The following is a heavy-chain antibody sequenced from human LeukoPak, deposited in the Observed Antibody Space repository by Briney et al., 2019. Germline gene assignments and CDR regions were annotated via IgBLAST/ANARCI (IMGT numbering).Heavy chain of an antibody. V-gene: IGHV1-2*02. CDR3: ARDRIVATTGFDY. Sequence: ASVKVSCKASGYTFTGYYMHWVRQAPGQGLEGMGWINPNSGGTNYAQKFQGRVTMTRDTSISTAYMELSRLRSDDTAVYYCARDRIVATTGFDYWGQGTLVTVSS. J-gene: IGHJ4*02. CDR1: GYTFTGYY. CDR2: INPNSGGT. D-gene: IGHD5-12*01.